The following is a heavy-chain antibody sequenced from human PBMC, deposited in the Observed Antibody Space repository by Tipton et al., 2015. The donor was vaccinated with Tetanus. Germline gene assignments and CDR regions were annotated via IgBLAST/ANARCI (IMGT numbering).Heavy chain of an antibody. D-gene: IGHD3-10*01. V-gene: IGHV4-59*02. J-gene: IGHJ4*02. Sequence: LRLSCNVSGVSVTTYHWSWIRQPPGKGLEWIGYITDTGRTNYSPSPRNRLTISIDTSKTHFSLRLDSVTAADTAVYYCATDRRGPGEVRGLDNWGQGTLVTVSS. CDR1: GVSVTTYH. CDR2: ITDTGRT. CDR3: ATDRRGPGEVRGLDN.